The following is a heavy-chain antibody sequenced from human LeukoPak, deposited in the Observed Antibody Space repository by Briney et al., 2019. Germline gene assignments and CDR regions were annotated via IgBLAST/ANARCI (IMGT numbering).Heavy chain of an antibody. Sequence: ASVKVSCKASGYTFTSYDINWVRQAPGQGLEWMGWINPNSGGTNYAQKFQGRVTMTRDTSISTAYMELSRLRSDDTAVYYCARDYVRGFWSGQPDYWGQGTLVTVSS. V-gene: IGHV1-2*02. CDR2: INPNSGGT. J-gene: IGHJ4*02. D-gene: IGHD3-3*01. CDR3: ARDYVRGFWSGQPDY. CDR1: GYTFTSYD.